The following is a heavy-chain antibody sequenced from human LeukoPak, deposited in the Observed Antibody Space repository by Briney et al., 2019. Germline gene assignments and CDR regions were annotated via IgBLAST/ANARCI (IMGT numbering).Heavy chain of an antibody. CDR1: GYTFTSYG. Sequence: ASVTVSCTASGYTFTSYGISWVRQAPGQGLGWMGWISAYNGNTNYAQKLQGRVTMTTDTSTSTAYMELRSLRSDDAAVYYCARDSCGWYYFDYWGQGTLVTVSS. V-gene: IGHV1-18*01. CDR3: ARDSCGWYYFDY. CDR2: ISAYNGNT. D-gene: IGHD6-19*01. J-gene: IGHJ4*02.